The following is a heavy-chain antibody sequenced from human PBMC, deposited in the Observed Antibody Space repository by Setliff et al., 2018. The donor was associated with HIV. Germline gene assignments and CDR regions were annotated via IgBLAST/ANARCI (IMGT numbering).Heavy chain of an antibody. J-gene: IGHJ3*02. CDR1: DDSFSTNY. V-gene: IGHV4-59*05. CDR3: ATPHREREDDAFDI. CDR2: MYPNGRT. D-gene: IGHD1-1*01. Sequence: SETLSLTCNVSDDSFSTNYWSWVRQPPGKGLEWIGSMYPNGRTYYNPSVKSRVTISVDTSKNQFFLKLSSVTAADTAMYYCATPHREREDDAFDIWGQGTMVTVSS.